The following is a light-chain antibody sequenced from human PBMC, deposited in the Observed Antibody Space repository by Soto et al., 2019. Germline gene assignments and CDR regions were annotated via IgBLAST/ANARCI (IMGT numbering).Light chain of an antibody. CDR3: QQFNSYPALT. V-gene: IGKV1-13*02. CDR2: DAS. J-gene: IGKJ4*01. CDR1: QGISSA. Sequence: AIQLTQSPSSLSASVGDRVTITCRASQGISSALAWYKQKPGKAPKLLIYDASSLESGVPSRFSGSGSGTDFSLTMSSLQTEDFATYYCQQFNSYPALTFGGGTKVEIK.